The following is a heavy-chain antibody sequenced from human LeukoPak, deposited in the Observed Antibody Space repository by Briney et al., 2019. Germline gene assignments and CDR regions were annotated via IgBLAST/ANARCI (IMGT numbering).Heavy chain of an antibody. J-gene: IGHJ5*02. CDR3: ARVGYSGSSPSHWFDP. CDR2: INHSGST. Sequence: SETLSLTCAVYGGSFSSYYWSWIRQPPGKWLEWIGEINHSGSTYYNPSLKSRVTISIDTSKNQFSLKLSSVTAADTAVYYCARVGYSGSSPSHWFDPWGQGTLVTVSS. V-gene: IGHV4-34*01. D-gene: IGHD6-6*01. CDR1: GGSFSSYY.